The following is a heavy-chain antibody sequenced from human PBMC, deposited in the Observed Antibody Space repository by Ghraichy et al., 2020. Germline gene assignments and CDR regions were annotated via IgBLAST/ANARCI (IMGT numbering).Heavy chain of an antibody. CDR3: ATMWGNYFDY. CDR2: ISDRGRT. D-gene: IGHD7-27*01. V-gene: IGHV4-61*01. J-gene: IGHJ4*02. CDR1: GGSVSSGSFY. Sequence: ESLNISCTVSGGSVSSGSFYWSWIRQPPGKGLEWIAYISDRGRTNYNPSLKSRVTISVDTSKSQFSLKLSSVTAADTAVYYCATMWGNYFDYWGQGTLVTVSS.